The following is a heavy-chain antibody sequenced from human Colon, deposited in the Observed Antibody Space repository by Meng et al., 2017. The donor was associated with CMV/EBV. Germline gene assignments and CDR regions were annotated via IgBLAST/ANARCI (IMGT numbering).Heavy chain of an antibody. CDR3: VRGEGYTSGCYSLWDY. J-gene: IGHJ4*02. D-gene: IGHD6-19*01. V-gene: IGHV3-48*03. CDR2: ISSSGSTI. CDR1: GFTISNYE. Sequence: GGSLRLSCAASGFTISNYEMNWVRQAPGKGLEWVSYISSSGSTIYYANSVKGRFTIARDTAKNSLYLQMNSLRAEDTALYYCVRGEGYTSGCYSLWDYWGQGTLVTVSS.